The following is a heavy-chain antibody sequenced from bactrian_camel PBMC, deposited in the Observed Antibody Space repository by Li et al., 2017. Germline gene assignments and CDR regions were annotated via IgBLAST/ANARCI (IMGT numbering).Heavy chain of an antibody. CDR1: NTASFNL. J-gene: IGHJ4*01. Sequence: VQLVESGGGSVQAGGSLTPSCAASNTASFNLMGWFRQAPGKEREGIAAIYTGDARTVYYADSVKGRFTISKDNAKNTLYLQMNNLQPEDTAMYYCAADRIRGFGLKVGSFTYWGQGTQVTV. V-gene: IGHV3S54*01. CDR2: IYTGDART. CDR3: AADRIRGFGLKVGSFTY. D-gene: IGHD5*01.